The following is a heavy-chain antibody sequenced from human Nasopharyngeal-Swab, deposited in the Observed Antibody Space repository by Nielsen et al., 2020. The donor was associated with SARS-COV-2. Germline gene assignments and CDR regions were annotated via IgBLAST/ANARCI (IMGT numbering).Heavy chain of an antibody. D-gene: IGHD3-3*01. CDR1: GFTFNNYG. J-gene: IGHJ6*03. CDR2: FRSAGDT. CDR3: AKLGGLYDFWSGYYDYMDV. Sequence: GASLKISCAASGFTFNNYGMHWVRQDTGKGLEWVSTFRSAGDTYYQGSAKGRFTISRDNAKNSLYLQMNSLRAEDTALYYCAKLGGLYDFWSGYYDYMDVWGKGTTVTVSS. V-gene: IGHV3-13*01.